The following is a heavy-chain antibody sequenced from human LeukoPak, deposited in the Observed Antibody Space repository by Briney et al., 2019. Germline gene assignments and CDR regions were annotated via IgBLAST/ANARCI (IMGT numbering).Heavy chain of an antibody. CDR3: ARDPGRISSPARANYYMDV. J-gene: IGHJ6*03. D-gene: IGHD6-13*01. CDR1: GSTFSSYA. CDR2: IIPILGIA. Sequence: SVKVSCKASGSTFSSYAISWVRQAPGQGLGLVGKIIPILGIANYAQKFQGRVTITADKSTSTTYMELSRLRSDDTAVYYCARDPGRISSPARANYYMDVWGKGTTVTVSS. V-gene: IGHV1-69*04.